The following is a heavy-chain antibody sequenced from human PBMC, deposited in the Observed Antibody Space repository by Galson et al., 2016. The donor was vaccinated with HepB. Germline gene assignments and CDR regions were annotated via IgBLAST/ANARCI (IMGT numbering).Heavy chain of an antibody. CDR3: ARDQDQFFGLDV. V-gene: IGHV3-53*01. D-gene: IGHD2-15*01. CDR1: GFTVSRNY. J-gene: IGHJ6*02. CDR2: IYSGGSS. Sequence: SLRLSCAASGFTVSRNYMTWVRQSPGKGLEWVAVIYSGGSSSYADSVKGRFTIARDTSKNTLSLQMKSLRVEDTAIYYCARDQDQFFGLDVWGQGTTVTVSS.